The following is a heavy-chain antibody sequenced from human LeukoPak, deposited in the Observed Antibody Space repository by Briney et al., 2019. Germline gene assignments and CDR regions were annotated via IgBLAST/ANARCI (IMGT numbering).Heavy chain of an antibody. J-gene: IGHJ4*02. Sequence: AGTLSLTCGASGGSISNTNWWTWVRQPPGKGLEWIGEVDLLSRTYYNPSLKSRVAISVDKSENHISLWLTSVTAADTAVYYCAREGGPYLPLDYSGQGTLVTVPS. CDR2: VDLLSRT. CDR1: GGSISNTNW. V-gene: IGHV4-4*02. CDR3: AREGGPYLPLDY.